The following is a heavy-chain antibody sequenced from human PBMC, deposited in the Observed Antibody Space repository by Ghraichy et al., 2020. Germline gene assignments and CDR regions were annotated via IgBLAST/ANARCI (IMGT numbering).Heavy chain of an antibody. V-gene: IGHV4-34*01. CDR3: ASLRFARTYYYYGMDV. CDR2: INHSGST. CDR1: GGSFSGYY. D-gene: IGHD3-16*01. Sequence: SETLSLTCAVYGGSFSGYYWSWIRQPPGKGLEWIGEINHSGSTNYNPSLKSRVTISVDTSKNQFSLKLSSVTAADTAVYYCASLRFARTYYYYGMDVWGQGTTVTVSS. J-gene: IGHJ6*02.